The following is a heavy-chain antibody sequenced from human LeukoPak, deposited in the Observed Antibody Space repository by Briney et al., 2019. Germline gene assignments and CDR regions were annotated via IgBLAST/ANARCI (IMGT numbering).Heavy chain of an antibody. V-gene: IGHV1-18*01. Sequence: ASVKVSCKAAGYTFTSYGISWVRQAPGQGLEWMGRISAYNGNTNYAQKLQGRVTMTTDTSTSTTYMALRSLRSDDTAVYYCARDRDLTWFDPWGQGTLVTVSS. J-gene: IGHJ5*02. CDR3: ARDRDLTWFDP. CDR2: ISAYNGNT. D-gene: IGHD2-21*01. CDR1: GYTFTSYG.